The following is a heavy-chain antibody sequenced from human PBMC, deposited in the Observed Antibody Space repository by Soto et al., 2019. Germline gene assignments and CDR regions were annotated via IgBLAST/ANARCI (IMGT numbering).Heavy chain of an antibody. CDR2: FNPIFGAP. CDR1: GGTFSNSA. Sequence: ASVKVSCKASGGTFSNSAIYWVRQAPGQGLVWMGGFNPIFGAPYYAQTFQGRVTITADESTGTVYMGLSSLRSEDTAVYYCAAGNSTPSNWFEPWGQGTLGLVSS. D-gene: IGHD1-1*01. V-gene: IGHV1-69*13. J-gene: IGHJ5*02. CDR3: AAGNSTPSNWFEP.